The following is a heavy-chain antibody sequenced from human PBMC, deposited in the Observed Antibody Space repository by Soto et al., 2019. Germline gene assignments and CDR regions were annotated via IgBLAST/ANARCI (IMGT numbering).Heavy chain of an antibody. Sequence: ASVKVSCKASGYTFTSYAMRWVRQAPGQRLEWMGWINAGNGNTKYSQKFQGRVTITRDTSASTAYMELRSLRSDDTAVYYCARDYGRYYYESTPPLGGYYYGMDVWGQGTTVTVSS. CDR2: INAGNGNT. CDR3: ARDYGRYYYESTPPLGGYYYGMDV. V-gene: IGHV1-3*01. J-gene: IGHJ6*02. CDR1: GYTFTSYA. D-gene: IGHD3-22*01.